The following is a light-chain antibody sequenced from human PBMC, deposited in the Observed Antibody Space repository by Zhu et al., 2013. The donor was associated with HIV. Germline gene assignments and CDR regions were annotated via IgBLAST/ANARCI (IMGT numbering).Light chain of an antibody. Sequence: DIQMTQSPTSLSASLGDRVTITCQSSQDINHYVNWYQQKPGTAPKLLIYDASILETGVPSRFGGSGSGTDFTFTISSLQPEDFASYYCQHVNNNAAFGPGTKV. V-gene: IGKV1-33*01. CDR3: QHVNNNAA. J-gene: IGKJ3*01. CDR2: DAS. CDR1: QDINHY.